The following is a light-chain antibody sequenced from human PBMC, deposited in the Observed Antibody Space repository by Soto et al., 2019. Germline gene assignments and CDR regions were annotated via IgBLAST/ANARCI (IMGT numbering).Light chain of an antibody. CDR2: AAS. CDR1: QYISNW. J-gene: IGKJ4*01. Sequence: DIQMTQSPSSVSASVGDRVTITCRASQYISNWLAWYQQKPGKAPKLLISAASSLVNGVPSRCSGRGSVTNFTRTIRSLQPEDLATYYCQQANSFPFGGGTKVEI. CDR3: QQANSFP. V-gene: IGKV1-12*01.